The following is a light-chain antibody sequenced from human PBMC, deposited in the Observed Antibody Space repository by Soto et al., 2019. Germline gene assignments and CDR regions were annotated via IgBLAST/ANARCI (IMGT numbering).Light chain of an antibody. J-gene: IGKJ1*01. Sequence: DIQMTQSPSSLSASVGDRVTITCRASQGIGNDLGWYQQKPGKAPKRLIYAASSLQSGVPSRFSGSGSGTEFTLTISSLQPEDFATYYCLQHNSYPRTFXQGTKVDIK. CDR3: LQHNSYPRT. CDR2: AAS. V-gene: IGKV1-17*01. CDR1: QGIGND.